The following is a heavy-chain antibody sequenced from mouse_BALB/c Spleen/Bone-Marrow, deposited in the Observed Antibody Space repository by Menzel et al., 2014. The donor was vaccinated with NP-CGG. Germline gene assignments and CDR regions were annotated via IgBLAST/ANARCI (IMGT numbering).Heavy chain of an antibody. Sequence: VQLQQSGAELAKPGASVKMSCKASGYTFTSYWMHWVKQRPGQGLEWIGYINPSTGYTECNQKFKDKATLTADKSSSTAYMQLSSLTSKDSAVYYCARGKGYGYVWFAYWGQGTLVTVSA. D-gene: IGHD1-2*01. J-gene: IGHJ3*01. V-gene: IGHV1-7*01. CDR3: ARGKGYGYVWFAY. CDR2: INPSTGYT. CDR1: GYTFTSYW.